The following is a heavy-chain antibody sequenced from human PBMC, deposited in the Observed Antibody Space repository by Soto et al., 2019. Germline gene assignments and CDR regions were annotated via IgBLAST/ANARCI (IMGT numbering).Heavy chain of an antibody. CDR3: AKDLGAFWSGHYGMDV. CDR2: ISYDGSNK. D-gene: IGHD3-3*01. V-gene: IGHV3-30*18. CDR1: GFPSIANG. J-gene: IGHJ6*02. Sequence: GGPLRPPVEASGFPSIANGWNGFGRAQGKGLEWVAVISYDGSNKYYADSVKARFTISRDNSKNTLYLQMNSLRAEDTDVYYCAKDLGAFWSGHYGMDVWGQGTTVTVSS.